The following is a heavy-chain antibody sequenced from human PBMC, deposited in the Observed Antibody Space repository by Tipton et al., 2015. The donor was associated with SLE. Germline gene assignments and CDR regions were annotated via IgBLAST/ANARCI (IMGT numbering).Heavy chain of an antibody. Sequence: LRLSCAVYGGSFSGYYWSWIRQPPGKGLEWIGEINHSGSTNYNPSLKSRVTISVDTSKNQFSLKLSSVTAADTAVYYCARSHGQLDYWGQGTLVTVSS. J-gene: IGHJ4*02. CDR2: INHSGST. V-gene: IGHV4-34*01. CDR3: ARSHGQLDY. CDR1: GGSFSGYY. D-gene: IGHD1-1*01.